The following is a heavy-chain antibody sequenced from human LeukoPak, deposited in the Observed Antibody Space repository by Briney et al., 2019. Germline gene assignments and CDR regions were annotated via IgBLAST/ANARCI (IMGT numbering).Heavy chain of an antibody. CDR1: GGSFSGYY. J-gene: IGHJ4*02. CDR2: INHSGST. D-gene: IGHD3-10*01. Sequence: SETLSLTCAVYGGSFSGYYWSWIRQPPGKGLEWIGEINHSGSTNYNPSLKNRVTISVDTSKNQFSLKLSSVTAADTAVYYCARDRGVMVRGVLDYWGQGTLVTVSS. CDR3: ARDRGVMVRGVLDY. V-gene: IGHV4-34*01.